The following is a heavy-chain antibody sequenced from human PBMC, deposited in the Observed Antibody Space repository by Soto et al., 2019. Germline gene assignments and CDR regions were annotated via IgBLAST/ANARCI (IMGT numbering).Heavy chain of an antibody. V-gene: IGHV4-30-4*01. CDR1: GGSISSGDYY. CDR3: ARADNTAMVSLDY. Sequence: QVQLQESGPGLVKPSQTLSLTCTVSGGSISSGDYYWSWIRQPPGKGLEWIGYIYYSGSTSYNPSLKSRVTISVDTSKNQFSLKLSSVTAADTAVYYCARADNTAMVSLDYWGQGTLVTVSS. D-gene: IGHD5-18*01. CDR2: IYYSGST. J-gene: IGHJ4*02.